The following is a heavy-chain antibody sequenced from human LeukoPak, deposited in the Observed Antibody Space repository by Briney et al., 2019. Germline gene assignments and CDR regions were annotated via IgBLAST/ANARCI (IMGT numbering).Heavy chain of an antibody. D-gene: IGHD3-22*01. CDR1: GYSFTSYW. Sequence: GESLKISCKGSGYSFTSYWITWVRQMPGKGLEWMGRIDPSDSYTKYSPSFQGHVTISADKSISTAYLQWSSLKASDTAMYYCARRRSYYDSSDYEYFGDWGQGTLVTVSS. J-gene: IGHJ4*02. V-gene: IGHV5-10-1*01. CDR2: IDPSDSYT. CDR3: ARRRSYYDSSDYEYFGD.